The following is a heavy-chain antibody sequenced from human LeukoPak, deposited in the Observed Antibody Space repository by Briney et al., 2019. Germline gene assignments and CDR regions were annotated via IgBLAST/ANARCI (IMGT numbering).Heavy chain of an antibody. D-gene: IGHD3-10*01. CDR2: IYYSGST. V-gene: IGHV4-59*08. CDR1: GGSISSYY. Sequence: PSETLSLTCTASGGSISSYYWSWIRQPPGKGLEWIGYIYYSGSTNYNPSLKSRVTISVDTSKNQFSLKLSSVTAADTAVYYCARRSGGYYSNWFDPWGQGTLVTVSS. CDR3: ARRSGGYYSNWFDP. J-gene: IGHJ5*02.